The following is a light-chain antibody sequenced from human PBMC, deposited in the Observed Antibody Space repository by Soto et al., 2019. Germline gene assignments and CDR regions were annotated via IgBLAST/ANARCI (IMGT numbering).Light chain of an antibody. CDR2: KAS. V-gene: IGKV1-5*03. J-gene: IGKJ1*01. CDR1: QSIDSW. Sequence: DIQLTQSPSTLSASVGDSVTITCRASQSIDSWLAWYQQKPGKAPNLLIYKASFLHSGVPSRFSGSGSGAEFTLSISNLQPDDFATYYCQQYTAYSWTFGQGTKVEIK. CDR3: QQYTAYSWT.